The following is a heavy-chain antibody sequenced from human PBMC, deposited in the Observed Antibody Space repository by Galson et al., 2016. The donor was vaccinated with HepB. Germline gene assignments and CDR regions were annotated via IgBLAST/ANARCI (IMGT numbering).Heavy chain of an antibody. J-gene: IGHJ5*02. V-gene: IGHV1-8*01. D-gene: IGHD3-3*01. CDR2: MYPNSGNT. Sequence: SVKVSCKASGYTFTSYDINWVRQATGQGLEWMGWMYPNSGNTDYAQKFQGRVTMTRNTSISTAYMELSSLRTEDTAVYYCARARRITIFGVVYMTWFDPWGQGTLVTVSS. CDR3: ARARRITIFGVVYMTWFDP. CDR1: GYTFTSYD.